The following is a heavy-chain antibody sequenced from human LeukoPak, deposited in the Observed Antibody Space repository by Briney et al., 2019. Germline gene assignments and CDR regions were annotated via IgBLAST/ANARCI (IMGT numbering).Heavy chain of an antibody. Sequence: GGSLRLSCAASGFSFSSYAMNWVRQAPGKGLEWVSIIFGNGDTTYYADSVKGRLTVSRDNSKDTLYLQMNSLRAEDTAVYFCAKPTRAVMAMMDVWGKGTTVTVSS. V-gene: IGHV3-23*01. J-gene: IGHJ6*04. CDR1: GFSFSSYA. D-gene: IGHD3-16*01. CDR3: AKPTRAVMAMMDV. CDR2: IFGNGDTT.